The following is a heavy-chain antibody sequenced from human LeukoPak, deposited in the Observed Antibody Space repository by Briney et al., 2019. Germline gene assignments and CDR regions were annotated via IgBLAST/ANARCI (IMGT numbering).Heavy chain of an antibody. CDR2: IKQDGSEK. CDR3: ARSHIVVVTAIGY. V-gene: IGHV3-7*02. Sequence: GGSLRLSCAASGFTFSSYWMTWVRQAPGKGLEWVAKIKQDGSEKYYVDSVKGRFTISRDNAKNSLYLQMNSLRAEDSAVYYCARSHIVVVTAIGYWGQGTLVTVSS. CDR1: GFTFSSYW. D-gene: IGHD2-21*02. J-gene: IGHJ4*02.